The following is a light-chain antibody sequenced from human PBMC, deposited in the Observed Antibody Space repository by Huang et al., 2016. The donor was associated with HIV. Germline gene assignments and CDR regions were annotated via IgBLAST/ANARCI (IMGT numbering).Light chain of an antibody. V-gene: IGKV3-15*01. CDR2: GAS. CDR3: QQYNNWPRT. CDR1: QSVSSS. Sequence: EIVMTKSPATLSVSPGERATLSCRATQSVSSSLAWYQQKPGQAPRLIIYGASTRATDIPARFSGSGSGTEFTLTISSLQSEDFAVYYCQQYNNWPRTFGQGTKVEVK. J-gene: IGKJ1*01.